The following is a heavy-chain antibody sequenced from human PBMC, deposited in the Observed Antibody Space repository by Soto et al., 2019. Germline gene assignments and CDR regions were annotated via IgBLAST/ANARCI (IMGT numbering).Heavy chain of an antibody. D-gene: IGHD3-16*01. J-gene: IGHJ4*02. CDR1: GHSFSTHW. Sequence: ESLKLSCKGCGHSFSTHWAIRVRHMPGKGLEWMGIIYPGDSYARYSPSFKGQVTISVDESTTTAFLQWSSLRASDTAMYFCARSKFDYGWGPCGCFDSWGQGTLVTLYS. CDR2: IYPGDSYA. CDR3: ARSKFDYGWGPCGCFDS. V-gene: IGHV5-51*01.